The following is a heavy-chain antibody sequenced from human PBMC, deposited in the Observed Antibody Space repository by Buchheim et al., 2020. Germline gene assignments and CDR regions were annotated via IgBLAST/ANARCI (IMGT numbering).Heavy chain of an antibody. CDR1: GGSISSYY. CDR2: IYYSGST. CDR3: ARLNEWFDP. Sequence: QVQLQESGPGLVKPSETLSLTCTVSGGSISSYYWSWIRQPPGKGLEWIGYIYYSGSTNYNPSLKSRVTISVDTSKNQFSMKLSSVTAADTAVYYCARLNEWFDPWGQGTL. V-gene: IGHV4-59*08. D-gene: IGHD1-1*01. J-gene: IGHJ5*02.